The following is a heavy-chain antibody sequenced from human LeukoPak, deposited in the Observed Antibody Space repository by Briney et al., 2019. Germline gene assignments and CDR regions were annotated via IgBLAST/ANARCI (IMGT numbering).Heavy chain of an antibody. CDR1: GVTFDDYA. CDR2: ISWNSGSI. D-gene: IGHD2-2*01. V-gene: IGHV3-9*01. CDR3: AKAYCSSTSCYGNY. J-gene: IGHJ4*02. Sequence: SGGSLRLSCAASGVTFDDYAMHWVRQAPGKGLEWVSGISWNSGSIGYADSVKGRFTISRDNAKNSLYLQVNSLRAEDAALYYCAKAYCSSTSCYGNYWGQGTLVTVSS.